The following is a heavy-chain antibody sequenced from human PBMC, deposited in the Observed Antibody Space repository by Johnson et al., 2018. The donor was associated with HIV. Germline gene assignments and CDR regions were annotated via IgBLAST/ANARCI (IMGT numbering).Heavy chain of an antibody. J-gene: IGHJ3*01. Sequence: VQLVESGGGLVQPGGSLRLSCASSGFTFSSYVMSWVRQAPGKGLEWVSAISGSGGSTYYTDSVKGRFTIFRDNSKNTLYLQMNSLRVEDTAMYYCARYGESQQLPLGDAFDVWGQGTMVTVSS. CDR1: GFTFSSYV. V-gene: IGHV3-23*04. CDR3: ARYGESQQLPLGDAFDV. CDR2: ISGSGGST. D-gene: IGHD6-13*01.